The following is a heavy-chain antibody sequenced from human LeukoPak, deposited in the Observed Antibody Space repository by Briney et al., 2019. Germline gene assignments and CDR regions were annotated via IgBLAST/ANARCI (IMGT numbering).Heavy chain of an antibody. J-gene: IGHJ4*02. V-gene: IGHV3-30*02. D-gene: IGHD2-2*01. CDR2: IRYDGSNK. Sequence: GGSLRLSCAASGFTFSSYGMHWVRQAPGKGLEWVAFIRYDGSNKYYGDSMKGRFTISRDNSKNTLYLQVNSLRLEDTAVYYCAKDEIPELRFGVVDYWGQGTLVTVSS. CDR3: AKDEIPELRFGVVDY. CDR1: GFTFSSYG.